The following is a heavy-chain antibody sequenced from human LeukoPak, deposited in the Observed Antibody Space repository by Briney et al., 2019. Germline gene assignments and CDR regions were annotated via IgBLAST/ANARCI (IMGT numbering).Heavy chain of an antibody. Sequence: GGSLRLSCAASGFIFNNYWMSWVRQAPGKGLEWVASIRPDGSATFHMDSVKGRFTISRDNAENSLFLQMNSLRAEDTAVYYCARDDCSSISCYHNWFDPWGQGTLVTVSS. J-gene: IGHJ5*02. CDR3: ARDDCSSISCYHNWFDP. CDR2: IRPDGSAT. CDR1: GFIFNNYW. V-gene: IGHV3-7*01. D-gene: IGHD2-2*01.